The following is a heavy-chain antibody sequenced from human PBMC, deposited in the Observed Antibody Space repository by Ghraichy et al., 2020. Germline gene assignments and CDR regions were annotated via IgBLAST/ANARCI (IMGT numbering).Heavy chain of an antibody. CDR3: ARIGSYYDSSGYLFDY. CDR2: IFSNDEK. V-gene: IGHV2-26*01. Sequence: LVKPTETLTLTCTVSGFSLSNARMGVSWIRQPPGKALEWLAHIFSNDEKSYSTSLKSRLTISKDTSKSQVVLTMTNMDPVDTATYYCARIGSYYDSSGYLFDYWGQGTLVTVSS. CDR1: GFSLSNARMG. D-gene: IGHD3-22*01. J-gene: IGHJ4*02.